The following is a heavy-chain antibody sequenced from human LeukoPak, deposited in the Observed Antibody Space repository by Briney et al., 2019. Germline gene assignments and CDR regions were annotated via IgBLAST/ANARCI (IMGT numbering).Heavy chain of an antibody. CDR2: IYYSGST. CDR3: ARGARWERKVDY. V-gene: IGHV4-59*01. J-gene: IGHJ4*02. CDR1: GGSISSYY. Sequence: SETLSLTCTVSGGSISSYYWSWIRQPPGKGLEWIGYIYYSGSTNYNPSLKSRVTISVDTSKNQFSLKLSSVTAADTAVYYCARGARWERKVDYWGQGTLVTVSS. D-gene: IGHD1-26*01.